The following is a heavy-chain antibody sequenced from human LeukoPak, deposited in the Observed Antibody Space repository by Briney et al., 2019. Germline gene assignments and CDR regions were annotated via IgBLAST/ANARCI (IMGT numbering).Heavy chain of an antibody. CDR2: IYYSGST. D-gene: IGHD3-16*02. CDR3: ARGLSKSDY. Sequence: PSETLSLTCTVSGGSISSSSYYWGWIRQPPGKGLEWIGSIYYSGSTYYNPSLKSRVTISVDTSKNQFSLKLSSVTAADTAVYYCARGLSKSDYWGQGTLDTVSS. CDR1: GGSISSSSYY. V-gene: IGHV4-39*01. J-gene: IGHJ4*02.